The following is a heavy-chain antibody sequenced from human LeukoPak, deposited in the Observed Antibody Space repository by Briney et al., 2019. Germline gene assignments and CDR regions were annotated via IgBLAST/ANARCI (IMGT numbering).Heavy chain of an antibody. J-gene: IGHJ2*01. CDR2: VSSIGRQE. CDR1: GFTLSAYS. D-gene: IGHD3-10*01. CDR3: ARAFAGAPFDL. Sequence: GRSLRLSCAASGFTLSAYSMHWVRQAPGKGLEWAAVVSSIGRQEYYADSVKGRSTISGDDSKNTLYLQMTSLTVEDTGLYYCARAFAGAPFDLWGRGTLVTVSS. V-gene: IGHV3-30*04.